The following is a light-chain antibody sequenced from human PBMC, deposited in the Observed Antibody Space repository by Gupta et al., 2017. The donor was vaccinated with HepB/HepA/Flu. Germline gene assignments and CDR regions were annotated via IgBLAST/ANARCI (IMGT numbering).Light chain of an antibody. V-gene: IGKV1-39*01. CDR2: GAS. J-gene: IGKJ4*01. Sequence: DIQMTQSPSSLSASVGDRVTITCRASQSISRFLNWYQQKPGKAPKLLIYGASTLQSGVPSRFSGSGSGTDFTLTISTLQPEDCGTYYSQQTYSTPRTFGGGTKVEIK. CDR1: QSISRF. CDR3: QQTYSTPRT.